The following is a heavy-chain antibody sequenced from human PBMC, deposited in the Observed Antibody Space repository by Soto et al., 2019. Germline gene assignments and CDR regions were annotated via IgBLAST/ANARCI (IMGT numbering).Heavy chain of an antibody. D-gene: IGHD3-22*01. CDR2: FDPEDGET. J-gene: IGHJ6*02. CDR3: ARELGYYYDSSGPHYYYGMDV. Sequence: ASVKVSCKVSGYTLTELSMHWVRQAPGKGLEWMGGFDPEDGETIYAQKFQGRVTMTEDTSTDTAYMELSSLRSEDTAVYYCARELGYYYDSSGPHYYYGMDVWGQGTTVTVSS. CDR1: GYTLTELS. V-gene: IGHV1-24*01.